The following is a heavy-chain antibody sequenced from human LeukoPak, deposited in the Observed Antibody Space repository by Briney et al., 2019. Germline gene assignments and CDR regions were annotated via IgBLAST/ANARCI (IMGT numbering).Heavy chain of an antibody. CDR1: GGSISNYY. CDR2: FYYSGST. Sequence: SETLSLTCTVSGGSISNYYWNWIRQPPGKGLEWIGCFYYSGSTNYSPSLKSRVTISVDTSKTQFSLKLNSVTAADTAVYYCATAAGLVDAFDIWGQGTMVTVSS. D-gene: IGHD6-6*01. V-gene: IGHV4-59*01. CDR3: ATAAGLVDAFDI. J-gene: IGHJ3*02.